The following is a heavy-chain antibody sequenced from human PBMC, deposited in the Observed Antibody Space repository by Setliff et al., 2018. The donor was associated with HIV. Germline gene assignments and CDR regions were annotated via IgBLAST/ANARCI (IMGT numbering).Heavy chain of an antibody. CDR1: GFSFDDYA. J-gene: IGHJ4*02. Sequence: PGGSLRLSCTVSGFSFDDYAVHWVRQSPGKGPEWVSGITWNSNNTGYADSVKGRFTISRDNAKNSLYLQMNSLRAEDTAVYYCARDTELAYVDYWGQGTLVTVSS. CDR2: ITWNSNNT. V-gene: IGHV3-9*01. CDR3: ARDTELAYVDY.